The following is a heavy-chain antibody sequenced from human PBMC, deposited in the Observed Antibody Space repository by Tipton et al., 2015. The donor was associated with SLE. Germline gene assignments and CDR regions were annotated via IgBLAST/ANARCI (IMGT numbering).Heavy chain of an antibody. CDR1: GYSFTSYW. CDR3: ARQYYDFWSGYPYWYFDL. V-gene: IGHV5-10-1*01. Sequence: QLVQSGAEVKKPGESLKISCKGSGYSFTSYWIGWVRQMPGKGLEWMGRIDPSDSNTNYSPSFQGHVTISADKSISTAYLQWSSLKASDTAMYYCARQYYDFWSGYPYWYFDLWGRGTLVTVSS. CDR2: IDPSDSNT. D-gene: IGHD3-3*01. J-gene: IGHJ2*01.